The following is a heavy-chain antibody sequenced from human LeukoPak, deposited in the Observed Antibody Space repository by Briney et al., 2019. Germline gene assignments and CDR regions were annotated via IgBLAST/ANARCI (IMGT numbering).Heavy chain of an antibody. CDR1: GYTFTSYA. CDR3: ARDHYYDSSGAVAFDI. J-gene: IGHJ3*02. D-gene: IGHD3-22*01. V-gene: IGHV1-3*01. CDR2: INAGNGNT. Sequence: ASVKVSCNASGYTFTSYAISWVRQAPGQGLEWMGWINAGNGNTKYSQKFQGRVTITRDTSASTAYMELSSLRSEDAAVYYCARDHYYDSSGAVAFDIWGQGTMVTVSS.